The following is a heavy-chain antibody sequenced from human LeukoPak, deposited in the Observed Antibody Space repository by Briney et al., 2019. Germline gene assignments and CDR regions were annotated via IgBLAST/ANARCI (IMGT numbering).Heavy chain of an antibody. CDR2: ISAYNGNT. J-gene: IGHJ3*02. CDR3: ARDLLIASVVVTAIQPAFDI. CDR1: GYTFTSYG. D-gene: IGHD2-21*02. Sequence: ASVKVSFKASGYTFTSYGISWVRQAPGQGLEWMGWISAYNGNTNYAQKLQGRVTMTTDTSTSTAYMELRSLRSDDTAVYYCARDLLIASVVVTAIQPAFDIWGQGTMVTVSS. V-gene: IGHV1-18*01.